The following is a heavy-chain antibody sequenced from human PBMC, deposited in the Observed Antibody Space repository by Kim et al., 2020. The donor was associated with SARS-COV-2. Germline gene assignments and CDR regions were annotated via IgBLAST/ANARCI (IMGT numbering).Heavy chain of an antibody. Sequence: YAQQVQGRVTMTADTSKNTAYMELWSLRSDDTAMYYCARGAYGDVSFDYWGQGTLVTVSS. V-gene: IGHV1-18*01. CDR3: ARGAYGDVSFDY. D-gene: IGHD4-17*01. J-gene: IGHJ4*02.